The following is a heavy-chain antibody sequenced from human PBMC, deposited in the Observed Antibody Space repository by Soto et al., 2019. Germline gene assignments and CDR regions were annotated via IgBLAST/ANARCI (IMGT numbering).Heavy chain of an antibody. CDR1: GFTFDDYA. J-gene: IGHJ4*02. CDR3: AKVGGSSWHFDY. Sequence: EVPLVESGGGLVQPGRSLRLSCAASGFTFDDYAMHWVRQAPGKGLEWVSGISWNSGSIGYADSVKGRFTISRDNAKNSLYLQMNSLRAEDTALYYCAKVGGSSWHFDYWGQGTLVTVSS. V-gene: IGHV3-9*01. CDR2: ISWNSGSI. D-gene: IGHD6-13*01.